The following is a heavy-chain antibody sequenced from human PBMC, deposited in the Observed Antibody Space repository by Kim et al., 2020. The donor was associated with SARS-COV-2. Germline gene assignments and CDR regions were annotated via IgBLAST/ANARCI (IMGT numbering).Heavy chain of an antibody. Sequence: GGSLRLSCAVSGLNISSYWMHWVRQVPGEGLVWLSRINFDGTMKTYADSVKGRFTVSRDNAKNTLFLQMNSLRAEDTALYYCAREYSSGWWPNWGQGTLVTVSS. J-gene: IGHJ4*02. CDR2: INFDGTMK. V-gene: IGHV3-74*01. CDR3: AREYSSGWWPN. D-gene: IGHD6-19*01. CDR1: GLNISSYW.